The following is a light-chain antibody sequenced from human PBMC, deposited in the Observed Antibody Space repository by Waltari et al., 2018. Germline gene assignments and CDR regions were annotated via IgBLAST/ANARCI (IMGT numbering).Light chain of an antibody. CDR2: EVT. Sequence: QSALTQPPSASGSPGQSVTISRTGTSSDVGGSNYVSWYQQLPGKAPKLMISEVTKRPSGVPDRFSGSKSGNTASLTVSGLQTEDEADYYCSSYAGSINPYVFGSGTRVTVL. J-gene: IGLJ1*01. CDR3: SSYAGSINPYV. CDR1: SSDVGGSNY. V-gene: IGLV2-8*01.